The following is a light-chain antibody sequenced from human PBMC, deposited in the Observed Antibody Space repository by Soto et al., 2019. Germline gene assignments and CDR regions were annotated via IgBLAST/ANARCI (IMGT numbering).Light chain of an antibody. V-gene: IGKV3-15*01. Sequence: EIVMTQSPATLSVSPGERASLSCRASQSISSNLAWYQQKPGQAPRLLIYDASTRATGIPARFSGSGSGTEFTLTISSLQSADFAVYYCQQYSNWPETFGQGTKVEIK. J-gene: IGKJ1*01. CDR3: QQYSNWPET. CDR1: QSISSN. CDR2: DAS.